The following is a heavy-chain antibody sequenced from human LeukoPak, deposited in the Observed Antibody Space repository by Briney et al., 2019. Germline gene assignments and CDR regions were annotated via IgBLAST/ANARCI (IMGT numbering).Heavy chain of an antibody. D-gene: IGHD1-14*01. J-gene: IGHJ3*02. V-gene: IGHV3-15*01. CDR3: ATAVSRYTLTWGGFDI. CDR1: GFTFSNAW. Sequence: GGSLRLFCAASGFTFSNAWMKWVRQAPRKGLEWVGRIRRITDGGTTDYAAPVKCRFTTSRDDSKNTLYLQMNSLKTEDAGVYYCATAVSRYTLTWGGFDIWGQGTRVTVSS. CDR2: IRRITDGGTT.